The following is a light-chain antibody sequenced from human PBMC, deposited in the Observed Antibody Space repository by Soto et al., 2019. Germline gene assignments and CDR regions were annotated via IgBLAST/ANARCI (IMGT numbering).Light chain of an antibody. J-gene: IGLJ2*01. Sequence: QSALTQPASVSGSPGQSITISCTGTSSDVGGYNYVSWYQQHPGKAPKLMIYDVNNRPSGVSNRFSGSSSGNTASLTISGLQAYDEDDDYCSSYISSSTLVFGGGTMLTVL. CDR2: DVN. CDR3: SSYISSSTLV. CDR1: SSDVGGYNY. V-gene: IGLV2-14*01.